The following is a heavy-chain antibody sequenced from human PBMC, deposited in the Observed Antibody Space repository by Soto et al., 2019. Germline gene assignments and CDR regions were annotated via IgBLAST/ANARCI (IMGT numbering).Heavy chain of an antibody. CDR3: ARTYYQWEALHYFDF. CDR2: IIPIFGTT. J-gene: IGHJ4*02. Sequence: QVQLVQSGAEVKKPGSSVKVSCTASGGTFSRYGFTWVRQAPGQGFQWMGGIIPIFGTTHYEQNFQGRLPITADESTSTVYMELSRLRSDDTAIYFCARTYYQWEALHYFDFWGQGTLVTVSS. CDR1: GGTFSRYG. V-gene: IGHV1-69*01. D-gene: IGHD1-26*01.